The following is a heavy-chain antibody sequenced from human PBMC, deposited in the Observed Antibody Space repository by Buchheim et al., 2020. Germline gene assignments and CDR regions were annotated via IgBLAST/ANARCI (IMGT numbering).Heavy chain of an antibody. V-gene: IGHV3-30*18. D-gene: IGHD4-17*01. CDR3: AKDYGDLPLLYYYYGMDV. Sequence: QVQLVESGGGVVQPGRSLRLSCAASGFTFSSYGMHWVRQAPGKGLEWVAVISYDGSNKYYADSVKGRFTISRDNSKNTLYLQMNSLRAEDTAVYYCAKDYGDLPLLYYYYGMDVWGQGTT. CDR1: GFTFSSYG. J-gene: IGHJ6*02. CDR2: ISYDGSNK.